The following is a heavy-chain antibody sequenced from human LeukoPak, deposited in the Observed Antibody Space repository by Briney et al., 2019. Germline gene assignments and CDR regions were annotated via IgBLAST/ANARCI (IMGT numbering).Heavy chain of an antibody. Sequence: SETLSLTCTVSGGSISSYYWSWIRPPPEKGLGVIVYIYYSGSTNYNPCLKSRVTISVDTSKNQFSLKLSSVTAADTAVYYCARLIVGATKFDYWGQGTLVTVSS. V-gene: IGHV4-59*08. J-gene: IGHJ4*02. CDR1: GGSISSYY. CDR2: IYYSGST. CDR3: ARLIVGATKFDY. D-gene: IGHD1-26*01.